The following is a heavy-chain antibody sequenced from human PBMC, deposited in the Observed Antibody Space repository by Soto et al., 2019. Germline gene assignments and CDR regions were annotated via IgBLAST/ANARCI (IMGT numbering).Heavy chain of an antibody. J-gene: IGHJ4*02. V-gene: IGHV1-18*04. CDR3: AGSITVILS. CDR2: ISGSNGAT. D-gene: IGHD3-22*01. Sequence: GASVKVSCKFSGYSFINYGMTWVRQAPGQGLEWMGWISGSNGATNYAQRFQGRVTLTTDTSTNTAYMELRSLKLDDTAVYYCAGSITVILSWGQGILVTVSS. CDR1: GYSFINYG.